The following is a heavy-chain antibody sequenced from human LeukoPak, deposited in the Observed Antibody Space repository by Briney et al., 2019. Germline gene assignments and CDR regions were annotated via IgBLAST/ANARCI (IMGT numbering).Heavy chain of an antibody. D-gene: IGHD5-18*01. J-gene: IGHJ6*03. V-gene: IGHV1-18*01. Sequence: GASVKVSCKASGYTFTNYGLTWVRQAPGQGLEWMGWISTCKNSTSYAEKVQGRVTMTTDTSTTTAYMELRSLRSDDTAVYFCARGGYNYGYGTTNYMDVWGKGTTVTVSS. CDR2: ISTCKNST. CDR3: ARGGYNYGYGTTNYMDV. CDR1: GYTFTNYG.